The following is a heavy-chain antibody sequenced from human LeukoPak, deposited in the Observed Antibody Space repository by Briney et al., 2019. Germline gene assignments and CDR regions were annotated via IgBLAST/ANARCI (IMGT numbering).Heavy chain of an antibody. D-gene: IGHD3-10*01. CDR3: ARDSDYGSRAFYMGFDY. V-gene: IGHV3-74*03. CDR1: GFRFSGHW. Sequence: QPGGSLRLSCAASGFRFSGHWMHWVRQAPGKGLVWVSRIDGDGSGTAYADSVKGRFTISRDNAKNTLFLQMNSLRAEDTAVYYCARDSDYGSRAFYMGFDYWGQGTLVTVSS. J-gene: IGHJ4*02. CDR2: IDGDGSGT.